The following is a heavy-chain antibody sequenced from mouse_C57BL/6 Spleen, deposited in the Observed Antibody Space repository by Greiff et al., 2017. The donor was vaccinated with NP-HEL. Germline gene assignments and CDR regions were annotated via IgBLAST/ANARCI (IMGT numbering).Heavy chain of an antibody. CDR3: ARPHYYGSSYLYYFDY. V-gene: IGHV1-69*01. D-gene: IGHD1-1*01. CDR2: IDPSDSYT. J-gene: IGHJ2*01. Sequence: QVQLQQPGAELVMPGASVKLSCKASGYTFTSYWMHWVKQRPGQGLEWIGEIDPSDSYTNYNQKFKGKSTLTVDKSSSTAYMQLSSLTSEDSAVYYCARPHYYGSSYLYYFDYWGQGTTLTVSS. CDR1: GYTFTSYW.